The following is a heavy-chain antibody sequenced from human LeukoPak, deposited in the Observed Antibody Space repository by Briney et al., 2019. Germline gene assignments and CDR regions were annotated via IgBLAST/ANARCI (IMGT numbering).Heavy chain of an antibody. Sequence: GGSLRLSCAASGFTFSSYGMHWVRQAPGKGLEWVAVISYDGSNKYYADSVKGRFTISRDNSKNTLYLQMNSLRAEATAVYYCAKGRPYPAVGSSHFDYWGQGTLVTVSS. CDR2: ISYDGSNK. CDR3: AKGRPYPAVGSSHFDY. V-gene: IGHV3-30*18. J-gene: IGHJ4*02. D-gene: IGHD3-10*01. CDR1: GFTFSSYG.